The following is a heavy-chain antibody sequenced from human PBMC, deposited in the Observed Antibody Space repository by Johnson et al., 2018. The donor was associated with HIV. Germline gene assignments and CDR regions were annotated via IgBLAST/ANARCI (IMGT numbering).Heavy chain of an antibody. V-gene: IGHV3-30-3*01. CDR3: ARVRIIYSSSSHAFDI. D-gene: IGHD6-6*01. J-gene: IGHJ3*02. CDR1: GFTFSSYS. CDR2: ISYDGSNK. Sequence: QVQLVESGGGVVQPGRSLRLSCAASGFTFSSYSMHWVRQAPGKGLEWVAVISYDGSNKYYEDSVNGRFTISRYNSKNTLYLQMSSLRVDDTAVYCCARVRIIYSSSSHAFDIWGQGTMVTVSS.